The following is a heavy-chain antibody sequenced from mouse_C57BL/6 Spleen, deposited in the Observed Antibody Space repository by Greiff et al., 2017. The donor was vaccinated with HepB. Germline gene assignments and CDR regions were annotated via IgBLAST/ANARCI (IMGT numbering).Heavy chain of an antibody. CDR3: ARGGYYGSSYDYAMDY. CDR1: GYTFPSYW. V-gene: IGHV1-53*01. J-gene: IGHJ4*01. D-gene: IGHD1-1*01. Sequence: QVQLQQPGTELVKPGASVKLSCKASGYTFPSYWMHWVKQRPGQGLEWIGNINPSNGGTNYNEKFKSKATLTVDKSSSTAYMQLSSLTSEDSAVYYCARGGYYGSSYDYAMDYWGQGTSVTVSS. CDR2: INPSNGGT.